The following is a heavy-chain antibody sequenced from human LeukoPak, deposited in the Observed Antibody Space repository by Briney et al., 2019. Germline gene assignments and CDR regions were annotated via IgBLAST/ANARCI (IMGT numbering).Heavy chain of an antibody. V-gene: IGHV3-30*02. CDR3: TKDLRLAVAGAAPLFDI. CDR1: GFTFSSYG. J-gene: IGHJ3*02. Sequence: GGSLRLSCAASGFTFSSYGMHWVRQAPGKGLEWVAFIRYDGSNKYYADSVKGRFTISRDNSKNTLYLQMNSLRAEDTAVYYCTKDLRLAVAGAAPLFDIWGQGTMVTVSS. CDR2: IRYDGSNK. D-gene: IGHD6-19*01.